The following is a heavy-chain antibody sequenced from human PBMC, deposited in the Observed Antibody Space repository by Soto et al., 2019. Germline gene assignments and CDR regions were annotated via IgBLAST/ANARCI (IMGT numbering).Heavy chain of an antibody. CDR2: INPDGSAE. V-gene: IGHV3-7*04. J-gene: IGHJ4*02. CDR3: GREKWLQPDY. CDR1: GLNFNNAW. Sequence: EVQLVESGGDLVQPGGSLRLTCVVSGLNFNNAWMNWVRQAPGKGLEWVANINPDGSAEGYVHSVRGRFTISRDNAKNSLYLHMNSLSADDTAVYYCGREKWLQPDYWGQGTLVTVSS. D-gene: IGHD5-12*01.